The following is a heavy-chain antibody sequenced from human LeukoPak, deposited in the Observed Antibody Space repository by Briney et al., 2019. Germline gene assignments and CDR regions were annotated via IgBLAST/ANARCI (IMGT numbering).Heavy chain of an antibody. CDR3: ARPQLTYYYDSRNPNDAFDI. J-gene: IGHJ3*02. Sequence: SETLSLTCTVSGASIRSSYWSWLRQPPGKGLEWIGYIYYTGSTNSNPPLKSRVTVSVDTSKNQFSLKLSSVTAADTAVYYCARPQLTYYYDSRNPNDAFDIWGQGTMVTVSS. D-gene: IGHD3-22*01. CDR1: GASIRSSY. CDR2: IYYTGST. V-gene: IGHV4-59*08.